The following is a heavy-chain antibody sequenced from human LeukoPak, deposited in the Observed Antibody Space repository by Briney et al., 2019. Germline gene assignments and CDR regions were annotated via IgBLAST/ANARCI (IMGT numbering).Heavy chain of an antibody. J-gene: IGHJ4*02. D-gene: IGHD2-15*01. CDR2: MNPNSGNT. V-gene: IGHV1-8*01. CDR3: ARLGEVGYCSGGSCYGPDY. Sequence: ASVKVSCKASGYTFTSYDINWVRQATGQGLEWMGWMNPNSGNTGYAQKFQGRVTMTRNTSISTAYMELSSLRSEDTAVYYCARLGEVGYCSGGSCYGPDYWGQGTLVTVSS. CDR1: GYTFTSYD.